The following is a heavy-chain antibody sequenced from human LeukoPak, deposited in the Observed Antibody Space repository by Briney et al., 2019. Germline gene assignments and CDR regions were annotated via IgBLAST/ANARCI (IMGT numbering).Heavy chain of an antibody. CDR1: GFTFSGYS. Sequence: GGSLRLSCAASGFTFSGYSTNWVRQAPGKGLEWVSSISSRTYIYYADSVKGRFTISRDNAKNSLYLEMNSLRAEDTAVYYCVRQCYNYDNNESCDYWGQGTLVTVS. J-gene: IGHJ4*02. D-gene: IGHD3-16*01. CDR3: VRQCYNYDNNESCDY. V-gene: IGHV3-21*01. CDR2: ISSRTYI.